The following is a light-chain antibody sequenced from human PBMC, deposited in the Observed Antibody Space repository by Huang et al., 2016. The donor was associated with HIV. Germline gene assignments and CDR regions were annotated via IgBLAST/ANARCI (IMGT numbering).Light chain of an antibody. Sequence: QLTQSPSSLSLSVGDRVIITCQASQDIATSLAWYQHKPGTAPKLLISAASTLQSGVPSNFSAASAGTYFTLIITNLQPDDFAAYYCQQLHSYPIPFGQGTRLAI. J-gene: IGKJ5*01. CDR3: QQLHSYPIP. CDR2: AAS. V-gene: IGKV1-9*01. CDR1: QDIATS.